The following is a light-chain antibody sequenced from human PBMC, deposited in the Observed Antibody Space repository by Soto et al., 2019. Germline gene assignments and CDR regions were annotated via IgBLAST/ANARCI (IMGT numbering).Light chain of an antibody. CDR1: FSDVGGYNY. CDR3: SSFTSSSPVV. J-gene: IGLJ2*01. CDR2: DVS. V-gene: IGLV2-14*01. Sequence: QSVLTQPASVSGSPGQSITISCTGTFSDVGGYNYVSWYQQHPGKAPKLMIYDVSDRPSGVSNRFSGSKSGNTASLTISALQAEDEADYYCSSFTSSSPVVFGGGTKLTVL.